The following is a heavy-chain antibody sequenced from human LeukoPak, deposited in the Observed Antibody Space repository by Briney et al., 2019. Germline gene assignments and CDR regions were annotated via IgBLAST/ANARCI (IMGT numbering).Heavy chain of an antibody. V-gene: IGHV4-39*01. Sequence: PSETLSLTCTVSGGSISSSIYYWGWIRQPPGKGLEWIGSIYYSGSTYYNPSLKSRVTVSVDTSKNQFSLNLSSVTAADTAVYYCARGLMMAVAGRGEFHYWGQGTLVTVSS. D-gene: IGHD6-13*01. J-gene: IGHJ4*02. CDR1: GGSISSSIYY. CDR3: ARGLMMAVAGRGEFHY. CDR2: IYYSGST.